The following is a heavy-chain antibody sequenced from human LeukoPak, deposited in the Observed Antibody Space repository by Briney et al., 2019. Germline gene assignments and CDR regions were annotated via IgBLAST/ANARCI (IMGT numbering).Heavy chain of an antibody. J-gene: IGHJ5*01. CDR2: ISGSGGST. D-gene: IGHD4-17*01. CDR1: GNYW. V-gene: IGHV3-23*01. Sequence: GGSLRLSCAASGNYWMHWVRQAPGKGLEWISAISGSGGSTYYADSVKGRFTISRDNSKNTLYLQMNSLRAEDTAVYHCAKHRENYGDSCLDDSWGQGTLVTVSS. CDR3: AKHRENYGDSCLDDS.